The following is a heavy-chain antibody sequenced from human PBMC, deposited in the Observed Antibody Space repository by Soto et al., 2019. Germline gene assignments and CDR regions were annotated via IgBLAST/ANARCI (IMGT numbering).Heavy chain of an antibody. CDR3: ATTRAPSSSWNGFYGVDV. Sequence: EVQLLESGGGLVQPGGSLRLSCAASGLTFSNYAMSWVRQAPGKGLEWVSAISGSGDNTYYADSVRGRFTISRDNSKNTLYLQMHSLRAEDTAIYNCATTRAPSSSWNGFYGVDVWGQGNTVTVSS. J-gene: IGHJ6*02. CDR1: GLTFSNYA. CDR2: ISGSGDNT. V-gene: IGHV3-23*01. D-gene: IGHD3-3*01.